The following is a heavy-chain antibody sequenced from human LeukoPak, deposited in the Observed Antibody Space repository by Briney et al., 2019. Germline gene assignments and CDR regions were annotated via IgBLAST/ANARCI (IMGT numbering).Heavy chain of an antibody. Sequence: GGSLRLSCAASGFTFSSYAMSWVRRATGRGLEGVPAISGSGGSTYYADPVKGRFTISRDNSKNTLYLQMNSLRAEDTAVYYCAKGALRESAFDIWGQGTMVTVSS. V-gene: IGHV3-23*01. CDR2: ISGSGGST. CDR3: AKGALRESAFDI. J-gene: IGHJ3*02. CDR1: GFTFSSYA.